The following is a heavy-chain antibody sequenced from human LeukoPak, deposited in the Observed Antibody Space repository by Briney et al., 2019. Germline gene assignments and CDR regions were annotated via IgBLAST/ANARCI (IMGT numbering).Heavy chain of an antibody. CDR1: GGSISSYY. CDR3: AKVRYGYGTFGAFDI. J-gene: IGHJ3*02. D-gene: IGHD5-18*01. CDR2: IYYSGST. V-gene: IGHV4-59*01. Sequence: SETLSLTCTVSGGSISSYYWSWIRQPPGKGLEWIGYIYYSGSTNYNPSLKSRVTISVDTSKNQISLKLSSVTAADTALYYCAKVRYGYGTFGAFDIWGQGTMVTVSS.